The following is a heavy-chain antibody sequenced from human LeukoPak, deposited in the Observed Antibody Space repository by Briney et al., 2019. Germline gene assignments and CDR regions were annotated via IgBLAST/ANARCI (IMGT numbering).Heavy chain of an antibody. J-gene: IGHJ4*02. D-gene: IGHD6-13*01. CDR2: IHHSGST. Sequence: SETLSLTCAVSNGSFSAYYWSWVRQPPGKGLEWIGEIHHSGSTNYNPSLKSRVTISVDTSKNRFSLKLSSVTAADTAVYYCARVTGYSSSWQTIDYWGQGTLVTVSS. CDR3: ARVTGYSSSWQTIDY. V-gene: IGHV4-34*01. CDR1: NGSFSAYY.